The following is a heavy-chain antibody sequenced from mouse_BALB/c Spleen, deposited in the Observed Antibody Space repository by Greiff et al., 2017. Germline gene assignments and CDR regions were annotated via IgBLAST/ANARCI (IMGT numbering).Heavy chain of an antibody. CDR1: GFSLTSYG. CDR3: ARTGRGGYWYFDG. D-gene: IGHD4-1*01. J-gene: IGHJ1*01. Sequence: VQGVESGPGLVQPSQSLSITCTVSGFSLTSYGVHWVRQSPGKGLEWLGVIWSGGSTDYNAAFISRLSISKDNSKSQVFFKMNSLQANDTAIYYCARTGRGGYWYFDGWGAGTTVTVSS. V-gene: IGHV2-2*02. CDR2: IWSGGST.